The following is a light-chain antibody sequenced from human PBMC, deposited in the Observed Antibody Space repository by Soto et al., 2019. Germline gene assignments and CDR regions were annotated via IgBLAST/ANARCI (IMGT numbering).Light chain of an antibody. CDR2: DVS. CDR1: SGDLGDYKY. V-gene: IGLV2-14*01. Sequence: QSALTQPASVSGSPGQSITISCTGSSGDLGDYKYVSWYKQHPGKAPKLMIYDVSNRPSGVSNRFSASKSGNTASLTISGLQADDEADYYCSSYTSTNFVIFGGGTKVTVL. J-gene: IGLJ2*01. CDR3: SSYTSTNFVI.